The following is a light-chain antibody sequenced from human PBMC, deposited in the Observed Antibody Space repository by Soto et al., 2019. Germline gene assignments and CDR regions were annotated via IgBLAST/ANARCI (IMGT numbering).Light chain of an antibody. CDR3: CSQSSSITWM. J-gene: IGLJ3*02. CDR2: EVT. Sequence: QSALTQTASVSGSPGQSITISCTGTSSDVGGYNFVSWYQQHPGKAPKLIIHEVTNRPSGVSGRFSGSKSGNTAFLTISGLHAEDEAVYYCCSQSSSITWMFGGGTKLTVL. V-gene: IGLV2-14*03. CDR1: SSDVGGYNF.